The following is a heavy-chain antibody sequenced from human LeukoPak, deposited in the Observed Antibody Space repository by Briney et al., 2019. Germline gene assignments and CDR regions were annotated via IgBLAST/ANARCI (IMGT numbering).Heavy chain of an antibody. J-gene: IGHJ4*02. CDR2: ISYDGSNK. D-gene: IGHD3-22*01. CDR1: GFTFSSYG. V-gene: IGHV3-30*18. Sequence: GGSLRLSCAASGFTFSSYGMHWVRQAPGKGLEWVAVISYDGSNKYYVDSVKGRFTISRDNSKNTLYLQMNSLRAEDTAVYYCAKDLGFYDSSGYYFGGLVYWGQGTLVTVPS. CDR3: AKDLGFYDSSGYYFGGLVY.